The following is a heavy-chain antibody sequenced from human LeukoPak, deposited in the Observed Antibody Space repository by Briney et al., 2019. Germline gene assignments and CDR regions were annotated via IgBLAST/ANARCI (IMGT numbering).Heavy chain of an antibody. CDR1: GYTFTNYG. CDR2: ISAYNGNT. V-gene: IGHV1-18*01. D-gene: IGHD3-22*01. CDR3: ARGGDYYDSSGYSVFDY. J-gene: IGHJ4*02. Sequence: ASVKVSCKASGYTFTNYGISWVRQAPGQGLEWMGWISAYNGNTNYAQKLQGRVTMTTDTSTSTAYMELRSLRSDDTAVYYCARGGDYYDSSGYSVFDYWGQGTLVTVSS.